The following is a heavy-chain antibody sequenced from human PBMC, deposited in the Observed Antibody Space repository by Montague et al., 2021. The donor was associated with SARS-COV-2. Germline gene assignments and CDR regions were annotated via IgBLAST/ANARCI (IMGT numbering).Heavy chain of an antibody. CDR3: ARGSGGSGGSCYSEWDPYCFGGMDV. CDR2: INHSGST. CDR1: GGSFSGYY. D-gene: IGHD2-15*01. V-gene: IGHV4-34*01. Sequence: SETLSLTCAVYGGSFSGYYWGWIRQPPGKGLEWIGEINHSGSTNYNPSLKSRVTISVDTSKNQFSLKLSSVTAADTAAYYCARGSGGSGGSCYSEWDPYCFGGMDVWGQGTTVTVSS. J-gene: IGHJ6*02.